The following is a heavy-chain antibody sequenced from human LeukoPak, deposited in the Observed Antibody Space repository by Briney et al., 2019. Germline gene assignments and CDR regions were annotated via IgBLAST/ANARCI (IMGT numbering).Heavy chain of an antibody. CDR1: GESFSGYY. J-gene: IGHJ6*02. Sequence: SETLSLTCGVYGESFSGYYWSWIRQPPGKGLEWIGEINHSGTTNYNPSLKSRVTISVDTSKNQYSLKLSSVTAADTAVYYCARGRRAHFDWFGKYGMDVWGQGTTVTVSS. D-gene: IGHD3-9*01. V-gene: IGHV4-34*01. CDR3: ARGRRAHFDWFGKYGMDV. CDR2: INHSGTT.